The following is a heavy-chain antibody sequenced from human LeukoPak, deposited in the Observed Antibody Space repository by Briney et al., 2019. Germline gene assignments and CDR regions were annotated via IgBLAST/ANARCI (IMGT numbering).Heavy chain of an antibody. Sequence: PSETLSLTCTVSGGSISSSSYYWGWIRQPPGKGLEWIGSIYYSGSTYYNPSLKSRVTISVDTSKNQFSLKLSSVTAADTAVYYRATQEIRLLSVHPWRQGTLVTVPS. CDR2: IYYSGST. CDR3: ATQEIRLLSVHP. CDR1: GGSISSSSYY. D-gene: IGHD2-21*02. J-gene: IGHJ5*02. V-gene: IGHV4-39*01.